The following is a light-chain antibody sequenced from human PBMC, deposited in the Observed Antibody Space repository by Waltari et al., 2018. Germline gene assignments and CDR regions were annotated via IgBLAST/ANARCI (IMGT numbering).Light chain of an antibody. CDR1: SRAVDIYNS. CDR2: EGT. J-gene: IGLJ2*01. V-gene: IGLV2-14*01. CDR3: SSYTSSSILV. Sequence: QSALTQPASVSGSPGQAITISCTGTSRAVDIYNSASWYQHHPGKAPKLVIYEGTKRPSGVSNRFSGSKSGNTASLTISGLQAEDEAHYYCSSYTSSSILVFGGGTTLTVL.